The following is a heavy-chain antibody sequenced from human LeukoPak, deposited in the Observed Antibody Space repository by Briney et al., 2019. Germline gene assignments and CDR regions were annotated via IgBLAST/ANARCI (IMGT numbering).Heavy chain of an antibody. D-gene: IGHD3-10*01. CDR3: ARGRGTTMVRGVITNHCHL. CDR1: GYTFTAHY. Sequence: ASVKVSCRASGYTFTAHYIPWVRQAPGQGLEWMGWIDPNSGGTNYAQRFLGSVTMTGDTSINTDFMEVRRLRSEDTAIYYCARGRGTTMVRGVITNHCHLGGRGSRVTVLS. J-gene: IGHJ2*01. V-gene: IGHV1-2*02. CDR2: IDPNSGGT.